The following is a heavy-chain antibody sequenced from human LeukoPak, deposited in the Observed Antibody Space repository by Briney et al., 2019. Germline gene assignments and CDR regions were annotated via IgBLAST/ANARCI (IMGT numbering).Heavy chain of an antibody. CDR3: AKDPIVVVMTDAFDI. CDR1: GFTFSSYA. V-gene: IGHV3-23*01. J-gene: IGHJ3*02. Sequence: GGSLRLSCAASGFTFSSYAMNWVRQAPGKGLEWVSVISGSGDSTHYADSVKGRFTISRDNSKNTLHLQMNSLRVEDTAIYYCAKDPIVVVMTDAFDIWGQGTMVTVSS. D-gene: IGHD3-22*01. CDR2: ISGSGDST.